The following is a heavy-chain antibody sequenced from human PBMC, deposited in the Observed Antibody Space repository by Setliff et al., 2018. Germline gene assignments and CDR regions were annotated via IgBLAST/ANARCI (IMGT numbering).Heavy chain of an antibody. J-gene: IGHJ4*02. Sequence: ASVKGSRKASGYTFTSYDINWVRQATGQGLEWMGWMNPNSGNTGYAQKFQGRVTMTRKTSISTVYMDLSSLRFEDTAVYYCAIAQSWGGGPYYFDNWGQGTLVTVSS. CDR3: AIAQSWGGGPYYFDN. CDR2: MNPNSGNT. D-gene: IGHD2-21*01. V-gene: IGHV1-8*02. CDR1: GYTFTSYD.